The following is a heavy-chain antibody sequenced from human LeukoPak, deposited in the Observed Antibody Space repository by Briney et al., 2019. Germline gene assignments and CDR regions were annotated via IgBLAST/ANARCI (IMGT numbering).Heavy chain of an antibody. CDR3: ARMTAPKSITMPPGAFDI. CDR2: ISYDGSNK. Sequence: GGSLRLSCAASGFTFSSYAMHWVRQAPGKGLEWVAVISYDGSNKYYADSVKGRFTISRDNSKNTLYLQMNSLRAEDTAVYYCARMTAPKSITMPPGAFDIWGQGTMVTVSS. J-gene: IGHJ3*02. V-gene: IGHV3-30-3*01. CDR1: GFTFSSYA. D-gene: IGHD3-10*01.